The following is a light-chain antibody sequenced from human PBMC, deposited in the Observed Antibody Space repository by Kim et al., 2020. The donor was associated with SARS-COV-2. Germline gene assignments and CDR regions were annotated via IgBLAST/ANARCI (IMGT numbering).Light chain of an antibody. J-gene: IGLJ3*02. V-gene: IGLV8-61*01. Sequence: GGTVTLTCCLTSGSVPTSSYPSWYQQTPGQAPRTLIYSTSTRSSGVPDRFSGAILGNKAALTITGAQADDESDYYCMLFVGSATWVFGGGTKVTVL. CDR2: STS. CDR3: MLFVGSATWV. CDR1: SGSVPTSSY.